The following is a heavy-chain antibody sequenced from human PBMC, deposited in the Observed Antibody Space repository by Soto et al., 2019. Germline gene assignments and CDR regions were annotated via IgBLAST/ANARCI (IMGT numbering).Heavy chain of an antibody. D-gene: IGHD2-2*01. Sequence: PGGSLRLSCASSGFPFSIYDMHVVRQATGKGLEWVSAIGTAGDTYYPGSVKGRFTISRENAKNSLYLQMNSLRAEDTAVYYCARESSYKLDSGYYYYYGMDVWGQGTTVTVSS. CDR1: GFPFSIYD. J-gene: IGHJ6*02. V-gene: IGHV3-13*01. CDR3: ARESSYKLDSGYYYYYGMDV. CDR2: IGTAGDT.